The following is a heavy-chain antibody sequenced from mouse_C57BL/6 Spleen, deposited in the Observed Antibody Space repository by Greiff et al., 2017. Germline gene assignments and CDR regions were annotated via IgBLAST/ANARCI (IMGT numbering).Heavy chain of an antibody. D-gene: IGHD1-1*01. CDR3: ARGYYGSSYVDY. J-gene: IGHJ2*01. CDR1: GYTFTSYW. V-gene: IGHV1-69*01. Sequence: QVQLQQSGAELVMPGASVKLSCKASGYTFTSYWMHWVKQRPGQGLEWIGEIDPSDSYTNYNQKFKGKSTLTVDKSSSTAYMQLSSLTSEDSAVXYCARGYYGSSYVDYWGQGTTLTVSS. CDR2: IDPSDSYT.